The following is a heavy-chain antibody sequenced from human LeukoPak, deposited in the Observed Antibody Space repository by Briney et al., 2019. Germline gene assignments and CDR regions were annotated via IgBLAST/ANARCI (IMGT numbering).Heavy chain of an antibody. V-gene: IGHV5-51*01. D-gene: IGHD4-17*01. J-gene: IGHJ4*02. Sequence: GESLKISCQGSGSRFTSYWIGWLGRLHGKGLEWMGIIYPGDSDTRYSPSFQGQVTISADKSISTAYLQLSSLKASDAAMYYCARSGSYGDYVGYWGQGTLVTVSS. CDR1: GSRFTSYW. CDR2: IYPGDSDT. CDR3: ARSGSYGDYVGY.